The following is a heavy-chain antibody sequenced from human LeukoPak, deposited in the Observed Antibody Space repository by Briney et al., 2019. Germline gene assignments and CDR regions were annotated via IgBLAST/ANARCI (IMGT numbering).Heavy chain of an antibody. CDR3: ARDRARRTMVRGVSDY. CDR1: GYTFTSYG. J-gene: IGHJ4*02. V-gene: IGHV1-18*01. D-gene: IGHD3-10*01. CDR2: ISAYNGNT. Sequence: ASVKVSCKASGYTFTSYGISWVRHAPGQGLEWMGWISAYNGNTNYAQKLQGRVTMTTDTSTSTAYMELRSLRSDDTAVYYCARDRARRTMVRGVSDYWGQGTLVTVSS.